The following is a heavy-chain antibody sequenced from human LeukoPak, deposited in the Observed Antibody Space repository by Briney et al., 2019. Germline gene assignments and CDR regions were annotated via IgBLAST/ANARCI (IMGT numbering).Heavy chain of an antibody. CDR2: INHSGST. Sequence: PSETLSLTCAVYGGSFSGYYWSWIRQPPGKGLEWIGEINHSGSTNYNPSLKSRVTISVDTSKNQFSLKLSSVTAADTAVYYCARDSGIWSGYYEGRYYYYMDVWGKGTTVTVSS. J-gene: IGHJ6*03. CDR1: GGSFSGYY. V-gene: IGHV4-34*01. D-gene: IGHD3-3*01. CDR3: ARDSGIWSGYYEGRYYYYMDV.